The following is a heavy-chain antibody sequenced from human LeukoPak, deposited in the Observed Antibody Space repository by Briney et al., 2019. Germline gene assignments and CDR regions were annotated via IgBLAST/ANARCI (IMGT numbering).Heavy chain of an antibody. V-gene: IGHV4-39*01. CDR3: ARYSGFEYYGMDV. CDR2: MYYSGST. Sequence: SETLSLTCAVSGGSISSSGYYWGWIRQPPGKGLEWIGSMYYSGSTHPNPSLLSRVTISVDTSKNQFALKLSSVTAADTAVYYCARYSGFEYYGMDVWGQGTTVTVSS. J-gene: IGHJ6*02. CDR1: GGSISSSGYY. D-gene: IGHD1-26*01.